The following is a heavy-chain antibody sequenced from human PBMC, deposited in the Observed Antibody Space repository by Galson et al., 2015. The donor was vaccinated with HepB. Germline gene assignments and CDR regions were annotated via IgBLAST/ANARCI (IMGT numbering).Heavy chain of an antibody. V-gene: IGHV3-11*01. CDR2: ISNDGNTI. CDR1: GFIFTDYY. CDR3: ARAAGWLDP. J-gene: IGHJ5*02. Sequence: SLRLSCAASGFIFTDYYMSWIRQAPGKGLEWVSYISNDGNTINYEDSVKGRFTISRDNAKNSLSLQMNSLRAEDTAIYFCARAAGWLDPWGQGTLVTVSS. D-gene: IGHD3-10*01.